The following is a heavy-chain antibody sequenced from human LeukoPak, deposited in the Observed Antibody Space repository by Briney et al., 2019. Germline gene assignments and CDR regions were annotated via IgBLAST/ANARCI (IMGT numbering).Heavy chain of an antibody. J-gene: IGHJ5*02. V-gene: IGHV3-48*03. CDR2: ISSSSSTI. Sequence: PGRSLRLSCAVSGFTFSSFEMTWVRQAPGEGLEWISYISSSSSTIYYADSVKGRFTISRDNANNSLYLQMNSLRAEDTAVYYCARGRFVVTWGQGTLVTVSS. D-gene: IGHD3-22*01. CDR1: GFTFSSFE. CDR3: ARGRFVVT.